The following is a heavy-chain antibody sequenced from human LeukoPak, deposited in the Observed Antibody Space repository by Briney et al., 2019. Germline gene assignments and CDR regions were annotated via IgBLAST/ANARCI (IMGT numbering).Heavy chain of an antibody. CDR3: AGTPVDRTLQLSAFGM. CDR1: TGSFSAHY. CDR2: IYHSGDT. V-gene: IGHV4-34*01. Sequence: SETLSLTCAVYTGSFSAHYWSWIRQSPGKGLEWIGDIYHSGDTNCNPSLKTRVTMSVDTSKNQFSLKVNSVTAADTAVYYCAGTPVDRTLQLSAFGMWGQGTSVTVSS. J-gene: IGHJ3*02. D-gene: IGHD1-7*01.